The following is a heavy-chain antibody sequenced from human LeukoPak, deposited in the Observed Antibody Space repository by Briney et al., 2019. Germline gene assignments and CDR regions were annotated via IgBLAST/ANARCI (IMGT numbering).Heavy chain of an antibody. CDR1: GFTFSSYA. CDR3: ARDSAVPRFGELLYLDY. Sequence: GGSLRLSCAASGFTFSSYAMHWVRQAPGKGLEWVAVISYDGSNKYYADSVKGRFTISRDNSKNTLYLQMNSLRAEDTAVYYCARDSAVPRFGELLYLDYWGQGTLVAVSS. CDR2: ISYDGSNK. D-gene: IGHD3-10*01. V-gene: IGHV3-30-3*01. J-gene: IGHJ4*02.